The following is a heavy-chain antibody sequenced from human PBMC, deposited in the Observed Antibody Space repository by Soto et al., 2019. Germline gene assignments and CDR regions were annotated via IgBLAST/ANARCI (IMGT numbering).Heavy chain of an antibody. CDR2: ISSSSSII. CDR3: AREQSRSDSSSWYFDC. D-gene: IGHD6-13*01. CDR1: RFTFSSYG. J-gene: IGHJ4*02. Sequence: GGSLRLSCVASRFTFSSYGMNWVRQAPGKGLEWVSYISSSSSIIYYADSVKGRFTISRDNAKNSLYLQMNSLRAEDTAMYYCAREQSRSDSSSWYFDCCGQGTLVTVSS. V-gene: IGHV3-48*01.